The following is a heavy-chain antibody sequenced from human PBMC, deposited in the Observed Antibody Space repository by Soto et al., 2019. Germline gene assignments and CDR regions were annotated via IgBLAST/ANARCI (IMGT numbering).Heavy chain of an antibody. V-gene: IGHV4-61*01. Sequence: QVQLQESGPGLVKPSETLSLTCTVSGGSVSSGSYYWSWIRQPPGKGLEWIGYIYYSGGTNYNPSLKSRVNISVDTSKNQFSLKLSSVDAADTAVYYCARISGYSYGLPPYFDYWGQGTLVTVSS. CDR1: GGSVSSGSYY. CDR2: IYYSGGT. D-gene: IGHD5-18*01. CDR3: ARISGYSYGLPPYFDY. J-gene: IGHJ4*02.